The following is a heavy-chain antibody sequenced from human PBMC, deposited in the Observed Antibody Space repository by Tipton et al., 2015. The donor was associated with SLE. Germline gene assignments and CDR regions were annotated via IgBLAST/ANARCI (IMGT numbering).Heavy chain of an antibody. V-gene: IGHV3-23*01. CDR1: GFTFSSYA. CDR3: ARDIRYIVATTRNAFDI. D-gene: IGHD5-12*01. Sequence: SLRLSCAASGFTFSSYAMSWVRQAPGKGLEWVSAISGSGGSTYYADSVKGRFTISRDNSKNTLYLQMNSLRAEGTAVYYCARDIRYIVATTRNAFDIWGQGTMVTVSS. J-gene: IGHJ3*02. CDR2: ISGSGGST.